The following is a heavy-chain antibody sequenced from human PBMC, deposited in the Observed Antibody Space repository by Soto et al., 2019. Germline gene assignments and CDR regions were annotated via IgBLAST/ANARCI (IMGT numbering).Heavy chain of an antibody. J-gene: IGHJ4*02. V-gene: IGHV3-23*01. Sequence: GSLRLSCTASGFTFSSYAMSWVRQPPGKGLEWVSTISGRGDSTYYADSVKGRFTISGDISKNTLYLQMSSLRAEDTAVYYCAKDVEPSGSYSDYWGQGTLVTVSS. CDR1: GFTFSSYA. CDR2: ISGRGDST. CDR3: AKDVEPSGSYSDY. D-gene: IGHD3-10*01.